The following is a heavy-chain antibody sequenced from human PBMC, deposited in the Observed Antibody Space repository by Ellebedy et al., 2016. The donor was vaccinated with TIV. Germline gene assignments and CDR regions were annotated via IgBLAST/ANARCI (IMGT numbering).Heavy chain of an antibody. J-gene: IGHJ4*02. D-gene: IGHD3-3*01. CDR1: GYTFSDYH. CDR3: ARGIDAGVDY. Sequence: ASVKVSCKASGYTFSDYHIHWVRQAPGQGLEWMGWINPNRGGSKYAQKFQGRVTMTRDTSISTAYMELSSLRSDDTAVYFCARGIDAGVDYWGQGTLVTVSS. V-gene: IGHV1-2*02. CDR2: INPNRGGS.